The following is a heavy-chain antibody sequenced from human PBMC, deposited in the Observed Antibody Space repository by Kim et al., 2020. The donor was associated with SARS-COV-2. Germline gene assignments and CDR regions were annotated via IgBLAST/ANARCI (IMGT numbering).Heavy chain of an antibody. J-gene: IGHJ4*02. CDR3: ARCLAVHGDRNPLVNY. CDR2: IYYSGST. Sequence: SETLSLTCTVSGGSISSSSYYWGWIRQPPGKGLEWIGSIYYSGSTYYNPSLKSRVTISVDTSKNQFSLKLSSVTAADTAVYYCARCLAVHGDRNPLVNYWGQGTLVTVSS. V-gene: IGHV4-39*01. D-gene: IGHD7-27*01. CDR1: GGSISSSSYY.